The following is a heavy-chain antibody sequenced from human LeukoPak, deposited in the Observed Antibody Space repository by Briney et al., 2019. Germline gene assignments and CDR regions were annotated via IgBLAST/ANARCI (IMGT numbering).Heavy chain of an antibody. CDR1: GGSISSSSYY. CDR2: IYYSGST. V-gene: IGHV4-39*07. CDR3: ARDGDSSGWTRSDY. Sequence: SETLSLTCTVSGGSISSSSYYWGWIRQPPGKGLEWIGSIYYSGSTYYNPSLKSRVAISADRSKNQFSLKLNSVTAADTAVYYCARDGDSSGWTRSDYWGQGTLVIVSS. D-gene: IGHD6-19*01. J-gene: IGHJ4*02.